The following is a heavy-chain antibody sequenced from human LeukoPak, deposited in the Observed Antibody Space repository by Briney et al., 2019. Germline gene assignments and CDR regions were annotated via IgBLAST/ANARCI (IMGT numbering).Heavy chain of an antibody. CDR3: AKDMPNGLLDY. J-gene: IGHJ4*02. Sequence: GGSLRLSCAASGFTFSSYSMNWVRQAPGKGLEWVSSISSSSSYIYYADSVKGRFTISRDNSKNPVYVQMSSLRAEETAVYFCAKDMPNGLLDYWGQGTLVTVSS. D-gene: IGHD2-2*01. CDR2: ISSSSSYI. CDR1: GFTFSSYS. V-gene: IGHV3-21*01.